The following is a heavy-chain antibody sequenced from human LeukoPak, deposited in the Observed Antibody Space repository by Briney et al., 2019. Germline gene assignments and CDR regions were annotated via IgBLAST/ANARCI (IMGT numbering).Heavy chain of an antibody. D-gene: IGHD5-12*01. CDR1: GGSISSYY. V-gene: IGHV4-59*01. Sequence: SETLSLTRTVSGGSISSYYWSWIRQPPGKGLEWIGYIYYSGSTNYNPSFKSRVTISVDTSKNQFSLKLNSVTAADTAVYYCARDAVGYYFDYWGQGTLVTASS. CDR2: IYYSGST. CDR3: ARDAVGYYFDY. J-gene: IGHJ4*02.